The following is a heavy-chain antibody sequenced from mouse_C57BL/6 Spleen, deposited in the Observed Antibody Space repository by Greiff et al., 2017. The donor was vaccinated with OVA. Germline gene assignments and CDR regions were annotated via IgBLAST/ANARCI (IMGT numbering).Heavy chain of an antibody. CDR3: ARGTSTAQATSYAMDY. CDR1: GYTFTDYY. Sequence: QVQLQQSGPELVKPGASVKISCKASGYTFTDYYINWVKQRPGQGLEWIGWIYPGSGNTKYNQKFKGKATLTVDTSSSTAYMQLSSLTAEASAVYFCARGTSTAQATSYAMDYWGQGTSVTVSS. J-gene: IGHJ4*01. CDR2: IYPGSGNT. V-gene: IGHV1-84*01. D-gene: IGHD3-2*02.